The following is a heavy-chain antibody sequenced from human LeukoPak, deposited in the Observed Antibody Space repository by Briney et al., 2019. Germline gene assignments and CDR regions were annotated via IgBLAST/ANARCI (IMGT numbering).Heavy chain of an antibody. CDR3: GRGPLPFNWFDP. D-gene: IGHD1-26*01. V-gene: IGHV1-2*06. CDR2: INPNSGGT. J-gene: IGHJ5*02. CDR1: GYTFTGYY. Sequence: GASVKVSCKASGYTFTGYYMHWVRQAPGQGLEWMGRINPNSGGTNYAQKFQGRVTMTRDTSISTAYMELSRLRSDDTAVYYCGRGPLPFNWFDPWGQGTLVTVSS.